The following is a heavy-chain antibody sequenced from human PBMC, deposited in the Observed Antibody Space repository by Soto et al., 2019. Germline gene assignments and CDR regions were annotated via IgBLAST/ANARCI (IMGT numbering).Heavy chain of an antibody. J-gene: IGHJ4*02. CDR2: FIPVFQTA. V-gene: IGHV1-69*01. CDR1: GGLFSSYP. Sequence: QEQLVQSGAEVKKPGSSVKVSCKASGGLFSSYPIGWVRQVPGQGLEWMGGFIPVFQTAYYTQRFQGRVTITADESTNTAYMELSSLRSEDTAIYYCARGGSGYTWFNEFWGQGTLVTVSS. CDR3: ARGGSGYTWFNEF. D-gene: IGHD3-22*01.